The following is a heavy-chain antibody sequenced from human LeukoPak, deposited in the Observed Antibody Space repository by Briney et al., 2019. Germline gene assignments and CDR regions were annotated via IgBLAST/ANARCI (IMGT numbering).Heavy chain of an antibody. CDR1: VFTFSNAR. D-gene: IGHD3-16*01. CDR2: IKSKTDGGTT. V-gene: IGHV3-15*01. J-gene: IGHJ4*02. CDR3: TTRGNYDYVWGSLYYFDY. Sequence: GGSLRLSCAASVFTFSNARMSWVRQAPGKGLEWVGRIKSKTDGGTTDYAAPVKGRFTISRDDSKNTLYLQMNSLKTEDTAVYYCTTRGNYDYVWGSLYYFDYWGQGTLVTVSS.